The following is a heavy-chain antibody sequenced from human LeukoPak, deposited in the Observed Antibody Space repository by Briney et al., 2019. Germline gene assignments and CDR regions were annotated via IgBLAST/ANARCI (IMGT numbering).Heavy chain of an antibody. CDR2: INPSGST. D-gene: IGHD4-17*01. Sequence: SETLSLTCAVYGGSFSGYYWSWIRQPPGKGLEWIGEINPSGSTNYNPSLKSRVTISVDTSKNQFSLKLSSVTAADTAVYYCARRKDGDYLYYFDYWGQGTLVTVSS. V-gene: IGHV4-34*01. J-gene: IGHJ4*02. CDR1: GGSFSGYY. CDR3: ARRKDGDYLYYFDY.